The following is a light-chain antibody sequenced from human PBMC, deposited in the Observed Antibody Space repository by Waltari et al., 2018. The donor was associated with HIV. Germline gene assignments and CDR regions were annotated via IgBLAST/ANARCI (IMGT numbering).Light chain of an antibody. V-gene: IGLV2-14*03. CDR1: SSDGGGYNL. Sequence: QSALTQPASVSGYPGQSITISCTGTSSDGGGYNLFSWYQQHPSKAPKLMIYDVSNRPSGVSNRFSGSKSGNTASLTISGLQAEDEADYYCSSYTSSSTQVFGGGTKLTVL. CDR3: SSYTSSSTQV. CDR2: DVS. J-gene: IGLJ2*01.